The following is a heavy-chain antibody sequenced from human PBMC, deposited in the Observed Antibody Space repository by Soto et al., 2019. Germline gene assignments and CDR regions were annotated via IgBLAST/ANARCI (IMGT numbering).Heavy chain of an antibody. V-gene: IGHV1-24*01. D-gene: IGHD3-16*01. CDR1: GYTLTELS. Sequence: GASVKVSCKVSGYTLTELSMHWVRQAPGKGLEWMGVFDAEDGAASYAQNFQGRVTMTVDASTDTAYKEVTSLRSEDTAVYYGATAFFPVYDAVWVPFRPAAYWGQGTQVPVSS. CDR3: ATAFFPVYDAVWVPFRPAAY. J-gene: IGHJ4*02. CDR2: FDAEDGAA.